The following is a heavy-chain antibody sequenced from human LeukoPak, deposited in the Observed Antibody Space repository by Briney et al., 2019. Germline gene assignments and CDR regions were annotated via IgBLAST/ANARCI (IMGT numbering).Heavy chain of an antibody. V-gene: IGHV3-21*01. D-gene: IGHD1-26*01. CDR3: ARGGGRLWGLEEADYFDY. CDR1: GFTFSSHS. Sequence: GGPLRLSCAASGFTFSSHSMNWVRQATGKGLEWVSSISSSSYIYYADSVKGRFTISRDNAKNSLCLQMNSLRAEDTAVYYCARGGGRLWGLEEADYFDYWGQGTLVTVSS. J-gene: IGHJ4*02. CDR2: ISSSSYI.